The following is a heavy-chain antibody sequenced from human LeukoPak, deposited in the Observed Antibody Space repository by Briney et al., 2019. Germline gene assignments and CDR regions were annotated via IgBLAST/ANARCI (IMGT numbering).Heavy chain of an antibody. D-gene: IGHD2-2*02. Sequence: GSLRLSCAASGFTFSSYAMSWVRQAPGKGLEWVSSITGSGGSTYYADSVKGRFTISRDNSKNTLYLQMNSLRAEDTAVYYCAKSLYHYYYYGMDVWGQGTTVTVSS. J-gene: IGHJ6*02. CDR3: AKSLYHYYYYGMDV. V-gene: IGHV3-23*01. CDR2: ITGSGGST. CDR1: GFTFSSYA.